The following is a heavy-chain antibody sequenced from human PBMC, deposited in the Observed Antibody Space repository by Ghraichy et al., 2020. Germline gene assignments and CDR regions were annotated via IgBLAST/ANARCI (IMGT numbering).Heavy chain of an antibody. J-gene: IGHJ3*01. CDR3: AKDGSPVM. Sequence: GGSLRLSCAASGFTFSSYAMSWVRQAPGKGLEWVSGISNGGGSTYYADSVRGRFTISRDNSKNMLYVQMNSLRAEDTAVYYCAKDGSPVMWGQGTMVTVSA. V-gene: IGHV3-23*01. D-gene: IGHD1-26*01. CDR2: ISNGGGST. CDR1: GFTFSSYA.